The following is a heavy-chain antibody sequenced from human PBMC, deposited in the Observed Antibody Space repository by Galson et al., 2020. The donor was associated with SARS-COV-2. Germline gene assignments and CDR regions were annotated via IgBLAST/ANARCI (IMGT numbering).Heavy chain of an antibody. CDR3: VSIRVTTFSDLDH. V-gene: IGHV3-7*02. CDR1: GFTFSNYW. J-gene: IGHJ4*02. D-gene: IGHD4-17*01. CDR2: IKQDGTKR. Sequence: GGSLRLSCAGSGFTFSNYWMTWVRQAPGKGLEWVANIKQDGTKRQYVDSVKGRFTISRDNAKNSVYLQMNNLRTEDTATYYCVSIRVTTFSDLDHWGQGTLVTVSS.